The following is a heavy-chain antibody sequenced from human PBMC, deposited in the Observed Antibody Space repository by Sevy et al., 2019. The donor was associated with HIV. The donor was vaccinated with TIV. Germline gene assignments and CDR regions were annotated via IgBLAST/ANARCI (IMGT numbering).Heavy chain of an antibody. CDR3: ARVPRSAYDDTFDI. D-gene: IGHD5-12*01. J-gene: IGHJ3*02. Sequence: ASVKVSCKASGYTFTSYGISWVRQAPGQGLEWTGWISAYNGNTNYAQKLQGRVTMTTDTSTSTAYMELRSLRSDDTAVYYCARVPRSAYDDTFDIWGQGTMVTVSS. V-gene: IGHV1-18*01. CDR2: ISAYNGNT. CDR1: GYTFTSYG.